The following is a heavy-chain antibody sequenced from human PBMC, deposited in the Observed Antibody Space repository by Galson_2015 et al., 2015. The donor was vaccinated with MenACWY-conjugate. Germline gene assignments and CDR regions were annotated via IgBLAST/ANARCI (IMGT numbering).Heavy chain of an antibody. CDR2: ISYDGSNE. CDR1: GFTFGRFG. V-gene: IGHV3-30*18. CDR3: AKDWSVPYSTISYYFYMDV. J-gene: IGHJ6*03. Sequence: SGAEVKKPGGSLRLSCAASGFTFGRFGMHWVRQAPGKGLEWMAVISYDGSNESYADSVKGRFTISRDNSKNTLYLQMNSLRADDTAVYYCAKDWSVPYSTISYYFYMDVWGKGTTVTVSS. D-gene: IGHD6-13*01.